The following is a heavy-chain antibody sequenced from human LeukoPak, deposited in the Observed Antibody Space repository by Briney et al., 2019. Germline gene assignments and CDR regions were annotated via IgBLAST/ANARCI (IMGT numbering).Heavy chain of an antibody. CDR2: ISSSSSYI. D-gene: IGHD5-24*01. Sequence: GGSLRLSCAASGFTFSSYSMNWVRQAPGKRLEWVSSISSSSSYIYYADSVKGRFTISRDNAKNSLYLQMNSLRAEDTAVYYCASRDYYYYYMDVWGKGTTVTVSS. CDR1: GFTFSSYS. J-gene: IGHJ6*03. V-gene: IGHV3-21*01. CDR3: ASRDYYYYYMDV.